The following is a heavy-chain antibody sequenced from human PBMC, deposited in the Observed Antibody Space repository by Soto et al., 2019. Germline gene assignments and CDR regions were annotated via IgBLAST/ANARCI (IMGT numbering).Heavy chain of an antibody. D-gene: IGHD6-13*01. CDR2: VYPGDSDT. J-gene: IGHJ4*02. CDR1: GYSLRSYW. V-gene: IGHV5-51*01. Sequence: VESLNLSCTASGYSLRSYWFGWVRQTPGKGLEWMGIVYPGDSDTRYSPSFRGQVTISVDNSIRTAYLQWSSLRASDTAMYYCTRRAGYIDYWGQGTLVTGSS. CDR3: TRRAGYIDY.